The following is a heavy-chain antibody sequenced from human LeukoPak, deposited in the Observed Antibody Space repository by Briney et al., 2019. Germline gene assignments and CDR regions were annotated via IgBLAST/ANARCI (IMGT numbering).Heavy chain of an antibody. CDR1: GFTFSSNS. D-gene: IGHD6-6*01. Sequence: GGSLRLSCAASGFTFSSNSMNWVRQAPGKGLEWVSYISSTGGTIYYADSMKGRFTISRDNAKNSLYLQMNSLRVEDTAVYYCVRGGSIAARPNDYWGQGTLVTVSS. CDR2: ISSTGGTI. V-gene: IGHV3-48*04. J-gene: IGHJ4*02. CDR3: VRGGSIAARPNDY.